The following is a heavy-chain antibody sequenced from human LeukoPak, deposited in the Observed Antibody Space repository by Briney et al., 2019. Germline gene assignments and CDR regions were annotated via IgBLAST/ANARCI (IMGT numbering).Heavy chain of an antibody. V-gene: IGHV4-34*01. CDR3: ARRTTVTSRGIDYYYYGMDV. Sequence: SETLSLTCAVYGGSFSGYYWSWIRQPPGKGLEWIGEINHRGSTNYNPSLKSRVTISVDTSKNQFSLKLSSVTAADTAVYYCARRTTVTSRGIDYYYYGMDVWGQGITVTVSS. D-gene: IGHD4-17*01. J-gene: IGHJ6*02. CDR1: GGSFSGYY. CDR2: INHRGST.